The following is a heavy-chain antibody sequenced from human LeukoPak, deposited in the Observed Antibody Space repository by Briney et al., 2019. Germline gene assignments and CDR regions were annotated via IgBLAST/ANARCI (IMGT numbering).Heavy chain of an antibody. V-gene: IGHV4-39*02. J-gene: IGHJ4*02. D-gene: IGHD5-24*01. CDR1: GASISGSGYY. Sequence: SETLSLTCTVSGASISGSGYYWGWIRQPPGKGLEWIGSIYSSGSTYYNASLQSRVTISIETSKNQISLRLNSVTAADTAVYYCARGRDGYSDWGQGTLVTVSS. CDR3: ARGRDGYSD. CDR2: IYSSGST.